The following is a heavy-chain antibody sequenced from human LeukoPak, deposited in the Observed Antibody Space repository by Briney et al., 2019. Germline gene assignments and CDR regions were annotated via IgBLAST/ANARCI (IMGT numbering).Heavy chain of an antibody. D-gene: IGHD5/OR15-5a*01. Sequence: PGGSLRLSCAASGFTFSTYGMHWVRQAPGKGLEWVAVIWSDGSNKYYADSVKGRFTISRDNSKNPLYLQMNSLRAEDTAVYYCARRRYSVYDFDYWGQGTLVTVSS. CDR1: GFTFSTYG. V-gene: IGHV3-33*01. J-gene: IGHJ4*02. CDR2: IWSDGSNK. CDR3: ARRRYSVYDFDY.